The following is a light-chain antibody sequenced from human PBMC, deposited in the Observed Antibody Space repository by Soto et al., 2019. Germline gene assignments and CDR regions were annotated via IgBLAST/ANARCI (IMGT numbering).Light chain of an antibody. CDR1: SGFVGGYNY. Sequence: QSALTQPRSVSGSPGQSVTISCTGTSGFVGGYNYVSWYRQYPGQAPQLMIYDVSQRPSGVPDRFSGSTSGNASSLTISGLQADDEADYYCCSYAGSYVFGTGTKLTVL. J-gene: IGLJ1*01. CDR3: CSYAGSYV. V-gene: IGLV2-11*01. CDR2: DVS.